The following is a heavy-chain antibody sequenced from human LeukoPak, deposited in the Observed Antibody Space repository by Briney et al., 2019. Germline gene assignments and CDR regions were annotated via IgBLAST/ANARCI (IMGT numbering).Heavy chain of an antibody. J-gene: IGHJ4*02. CDR1: GYTLTELS. CDR3: ARWDGYSSSPDY. D-gene: IGHD6-13*01. CDR2: INPNSGDT. Sequence: GASVKVSCKVSGYTLTELSMHWLRQAPGQGLEWMGWINPNSGDTGYAQKFQGRVTMTRDMSISTIYMELTRLRSDDTALYYCARWDGYSSSPDYWGQGTLVTVSS. V-gene: IGHV1-2*02.